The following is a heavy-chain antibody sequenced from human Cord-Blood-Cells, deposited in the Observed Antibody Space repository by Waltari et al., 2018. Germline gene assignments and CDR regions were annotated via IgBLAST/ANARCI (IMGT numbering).Heavy chain of an antibody. CDR3: AGTGYGSGSYPFDY. Sequence: QVQLVQSGAEVKKPGASVKVSCKVSGYTLTEFSIHWVRKVPGKGLEWMGGFDPEDGETIYAQKFQGRVTRTEDTSTDTADMELSSLRSEDTAVYYCAGTGYGSGSYPFDYWGQGTLVTVSS. CDR1: GYTLTEFS. V-gene: IGHV1-24*01. D-gene: IGHD3-10*01. J-gene: IGHJ4*02. CDR2: FDPEDGET.